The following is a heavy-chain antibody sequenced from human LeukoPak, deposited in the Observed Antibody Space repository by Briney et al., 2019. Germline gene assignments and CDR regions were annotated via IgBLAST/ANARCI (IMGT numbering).Heavy chain of an antibody. CDR1: GGTFSSYA. Sequence: GSSVKVSCKASGGTFSSYAISWVRQAPGQGLEWMGRIIPIFGTANYAQKFQGRVTITTDESTSTAYMELSSLRSEDTAVYYCAIAVAAPHWFDPWGQGTLVTVSS. J-gene: IGHJ5*02. V-gene: IGHV1-69*05. D-gene: IGHD6-19*01. CDR3: AIAVAAPHWFDP. CDR2: IIPIFGTA.